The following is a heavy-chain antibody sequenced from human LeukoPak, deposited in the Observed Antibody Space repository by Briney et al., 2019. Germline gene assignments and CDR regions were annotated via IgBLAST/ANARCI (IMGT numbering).Heavy chain of an antibody. V-gene: IGHV3-23*01. J-gene: IGHJ4*02. CDR2: ISGSGGST. Sequence: GGSLRLSCAASGFTFSSYAMSWVRQAPGKGLVWVSAISGSGGSTYYADSGKGRFTICRDNSKNTLYLQMNSLRAEDTAVYYCAKATVTTKGLYYFDYWGQGTLVTVSS. CDR1: GFTFSSYA. CDR3: AKATVTTKGLYYFDY. D-gene: IGHD4-17*01.